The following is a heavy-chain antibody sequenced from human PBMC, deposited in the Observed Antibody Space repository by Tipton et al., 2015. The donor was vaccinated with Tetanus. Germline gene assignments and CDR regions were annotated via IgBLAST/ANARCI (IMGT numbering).Heavy chain of an antibody. CDR1: GFTFSHYW. J-gene: IGHJ5*02. V-gene: IGHV3-74*01. D-gene: IGHD6-6*01. Sequence: SLRLSCAASGFTFSHYWMHWVRQAPGKGLVWVSEIKTDGTDTNYADSVKGRFTISRDNAKNTVFLQMNGLRVDDTAVYYCARERGRCTSSAIWFDPWGQGTLVTVSS. CDR2: IKTDGTDT. CDR3: ARERGRCTSSAIWFDP.